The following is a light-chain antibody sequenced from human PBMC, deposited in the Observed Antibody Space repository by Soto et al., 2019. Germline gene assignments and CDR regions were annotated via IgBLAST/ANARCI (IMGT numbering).Light chain of an antibody. V-gene: IGKV3-20*01. CDR1: QSVSSSY. J-gene: IGKJ1*01. Sequence: EIVLTQSPGTLSLSPGERATLSCRASQSVSSSYLAWYQQKPGQAPRLLIYGASSRATGIPDRFSGSGSGTDFTLTISRMEPEDFVVYYCQQYGSSPPMWTFGQGTKVEIK. CDR3: QQYGSSPPMWT. CDR2: GAS.